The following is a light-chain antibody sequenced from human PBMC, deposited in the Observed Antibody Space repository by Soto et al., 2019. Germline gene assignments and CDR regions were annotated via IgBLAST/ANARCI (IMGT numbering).Light chain of an antibody. V-gene: IGKV3-20*01. Sequence: EIVLTQSPGTLSLSPGERATLSCRASQSIPSDYLAWYQQKPGQAPRLLIYGASSRAAGIPDRFSGSGSGTDFTLTISRLEPEDFAVYYCHQYGSSSYTFGQGTKLEIK. CDR3: HQYGSSSYT. CDR1: QSIPSDY. CDR2: GAS. J-gene: IGKJ2*01.